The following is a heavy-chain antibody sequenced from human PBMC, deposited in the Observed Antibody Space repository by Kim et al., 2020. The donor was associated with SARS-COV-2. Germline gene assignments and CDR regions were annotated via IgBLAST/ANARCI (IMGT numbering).Heavy chain of an antibody. V-gene: IGHV3-11*01. CDR2: ISSRGSTI. J-gene: IGHJ4*02. D-gene: IGHD1-26*01. CDR3: AGTAKFSGTHPFDY. CDR1: EFTFSDYY. Sequence: GSLRLSCAASEFTFSDYYMSWIRQAPGKGLEWISYISSRGSTIFYADSVKGRFTISRDNARSSLYLQMNSLRGEDTAMYYCAGTAKFSGTHPFDYWGQGTLVTVSS.